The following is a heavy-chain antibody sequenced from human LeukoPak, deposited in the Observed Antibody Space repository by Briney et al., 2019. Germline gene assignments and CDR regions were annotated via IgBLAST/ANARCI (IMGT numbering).Heavy chain of an antibody. CDR1: GFSLTSSGVG. CDR2: IFWDGDK. D-gene: IGHD3-3*01. J-gene: IGHJ4*02. V-gene: IGHV2-5*02. Sequence: ESGPTLVKPTQTLTLTCTFSGFSLTSSGVGVGWIRQPPGKALEWLAFIFWDGDKRYNPSLKTRVTIPTDTSHNEVVLRVTNVDPADTGTYYCAHLTTIFGVVSFFDYWGQGSLVSVPS. CDR3: AHLTTIFGVVSFFDY.